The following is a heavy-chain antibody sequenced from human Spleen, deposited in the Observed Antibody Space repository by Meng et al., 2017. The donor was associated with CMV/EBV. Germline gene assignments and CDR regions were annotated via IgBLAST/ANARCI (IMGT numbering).Heavy chain of an antibody. CDR3: SRADNSWAEY. V-gene: IGHV3-73*01. D-gene: IGHD6-13*01. Sequence: GESLKISCAASGFTFSGSGMHWVRQASGKGLEWVGRIRSKANSYATAYAASVKGRFTISRDDSKNVTFLQVNSLKIEDTAVYYCSRADNSWAEYWGQGTLVTVSS. CDR1: GFTFSGSG. CDR2: IRSKANSYAT. J-gene: IGHJ4*02.